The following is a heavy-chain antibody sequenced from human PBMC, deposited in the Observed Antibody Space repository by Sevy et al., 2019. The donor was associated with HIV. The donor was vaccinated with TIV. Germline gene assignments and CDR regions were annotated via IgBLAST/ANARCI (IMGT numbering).Heavy chain of an antibody. CDR2: ISSSSSYI. CDR1: GFTFSSYS. Sequence: GGSLRPSCAASGFTFSSYSMNWVRQAPGKGLEWVSSISSSSSYIYYADSVKGRFTISRDNAKNSLYLQMNSLRAEDTAVYYCARTGIVVVPAAGFDPWGQGTLVTVSS. D-gene: IGHD2-2*01. J-gene: IGHJ5*02. CDR3: ARTGIVVVPAAGFDP. V-gene: IGHV3-21*01.